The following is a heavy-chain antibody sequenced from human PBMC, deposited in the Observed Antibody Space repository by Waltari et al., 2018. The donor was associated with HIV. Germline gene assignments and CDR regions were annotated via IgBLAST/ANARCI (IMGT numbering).Heavy chain of an antibody. D-gene: IGHD1-26*01. Sequence: EVQLVQSGAEVKKPGESLKISCKGSGYRFNNYWIGWVRQMPGKGLELMGSIYPGDSETRYSPSFQGQVTSSVDKSISTAYLQWSSLKASDTAMYFCATSYYVNMDVWGQGTTVTVSS. CDR2: IYPGDSET. V-gene: IGHV5-51*01. CDR1: GYRFNNYW. CDR3: ATSYYVNMDV. J-gene: IGHJ6*02.